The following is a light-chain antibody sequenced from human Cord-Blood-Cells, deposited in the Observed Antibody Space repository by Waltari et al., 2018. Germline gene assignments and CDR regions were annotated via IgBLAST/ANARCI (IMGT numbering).Light chain of an antibody. CDR2: AAF. V-gene: IGKV1-39*01. CDR1: QSISSY. Sequence: DLQMTQSLSSLSASVGDRVTITCRASQSISSYLNWYQQKPGKAPKLLIYAAFSLQSGVPSRFSGSGSGTDFTLTISSLQPEDFATYYCQQSYSTPFTFGPGTKVDIK. J-gene: IGKJ3*01. CDR3: QQSYSTPFT.